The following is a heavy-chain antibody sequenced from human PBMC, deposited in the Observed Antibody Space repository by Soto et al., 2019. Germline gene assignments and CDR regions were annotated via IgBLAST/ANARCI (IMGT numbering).Heavy chain of an antibody. CDR2: INAGNGNT. CDR1: GYTLTSYA. D-gene: IGHD6-13*01. V-gene: IGHV1-3*01. Sequence: GASVKVSCKASGYTLTSYAMHWVRQATGQRLEWMGWINAGNGNTKYSQKFQGRVTITRDTSASTAYMELSRLRSDDTAVYYCARLRIAAADTSFDYWGQGTLVTVSS. CDR3: ARLRIAAADTSFDY. J-gene: IGHJ4*02.